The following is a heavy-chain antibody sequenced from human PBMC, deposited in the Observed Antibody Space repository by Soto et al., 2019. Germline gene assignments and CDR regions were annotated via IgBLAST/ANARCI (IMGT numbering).Heavy chain of an antibody. CDR3: AMRAYNYASMDV. Sequence: QVQLVQSGAELKKPGASVKVSCETSGYTFTTYYMHWVRRAPGKGLEWMGRINQSGGSTSYAEKLPGRVTMTRVTSTRTIDKELRSLIRDDTAIYYCAMRAYNYASMDVWGQGTTVTVSS. CDR2: INQSGGST. CDR1: GYTFTTYY. J-gene: IGHJ6*02. D-gene: IGHD5-18*01. V-gene: IGHV1-46*01.